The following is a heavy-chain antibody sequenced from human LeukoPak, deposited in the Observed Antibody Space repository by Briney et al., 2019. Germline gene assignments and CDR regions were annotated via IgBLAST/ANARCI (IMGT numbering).Heavy chain of an antibody. V-gene: IGHV4-39*01. CDR2: IYYSGST. Sequence: SETLSLTCTVSGGSISSRTYYWGWIRQPPGKGLEWIGSIYYSGSTYYNPSPKSRVTISVDTSKNQFSLKLSSVTAADTAVYYCARGGNYDSSGSRAEYFRHWGQGTLVTVSS. J-gene: IGHJ1*01. CDR1: GGSISSRTYY. D-gene: IGHD3-22*01. CDR3: ARGGNYDSSGSRAEYFRH.